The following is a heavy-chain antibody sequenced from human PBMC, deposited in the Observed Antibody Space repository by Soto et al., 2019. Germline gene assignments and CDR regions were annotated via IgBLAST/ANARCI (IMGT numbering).Heavy chain of an antibody. D-gene: IGHD3-16*01. Sequence: QVQLVESGGGVVQPGRSLRLSCAASRFTFSSYGMHWVRQAPGKGLEWVAVISYDGSRKYYADSVKGRFTISRDNSKNTLYLEMNSLRTEDTAVYYCAKDRVESGLGEVDYWGQGTLVIVSS. CDR1: RFTFSSYG. CDR3: AKDRVESGLGEVDY. J-gene: IGHJ4*02. V-gene: IGHV3-30*18. CDR2: ISYDGSRK.